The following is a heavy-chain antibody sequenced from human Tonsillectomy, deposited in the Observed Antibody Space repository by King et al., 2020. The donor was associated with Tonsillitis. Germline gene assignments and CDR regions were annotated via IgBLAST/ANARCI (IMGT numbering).Heavy chain of an antibody. D-gene: IGHD5-12*01. CDR3: ARDAIRDIHAAGFDY. V-gene: IGHV3-23*04. CDR2: ISGTGDGT. Sequence: VQLVESGGGLVQPGGSLRLSCAASGFTFNMYAMSWVRQAPGKGLEWVSAISGTGDGTYYADSVKGRFTISRDNSKNTLYVQMYSLGAEDTAIYYCARDAIRDIHAAGFDYWGQGTLVTVSS. CDR1: GFTFNMYA. J-gene: IGHJ4*02.